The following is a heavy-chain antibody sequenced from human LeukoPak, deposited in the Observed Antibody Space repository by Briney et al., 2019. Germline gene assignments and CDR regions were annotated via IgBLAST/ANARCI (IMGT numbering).Heavy chain of an antibody. J-gene: IGHJ4*02. CDR2: FDPEDGET. Sequence: ASVKVSCKVSGYTLTELSMHWVRQAPGKGLEWMGGFDPEDGETIYAQKFQGRVTMTEDTSTDTAYMELSSLRSEDTAVYYCATSPSGSLRGHFWGSYRRKDPFDYWGQGTLVTVPS. V-gene: IGHV1-24*01. CDR3: ATSPSGSLRGHFWGSYRRKDPFDY. CDR1: GYTLTELS. D-gene: IGHD3-16*02.